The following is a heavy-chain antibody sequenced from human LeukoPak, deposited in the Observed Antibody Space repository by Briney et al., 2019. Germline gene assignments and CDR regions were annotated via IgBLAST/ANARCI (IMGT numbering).Heavy chain of an antibody. CDR1: EYTFTGYY. CDR2: INPSSGGT. CDR3: AIGDMGSYFDY. J-gene: IGHJ4*02. Sequence: ASVKVSCKASEYTFTGYYIHWVRQAPGQGLEWMGWINPSSGGTIYAQKFQGRVTMTRDTSISTAYMELSSLRSEDTAVYYCAIGDMGSYFDYWGQGTLVTVSS. V-gene: IGHV1-2*02. D-gene: IGHD3-10*01.